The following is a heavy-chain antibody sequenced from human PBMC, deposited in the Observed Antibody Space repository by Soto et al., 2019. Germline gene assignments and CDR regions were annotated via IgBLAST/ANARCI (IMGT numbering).Heavy chain of an antibody. CDR2: ISRSGSA. D-gene: IGHD4-17*01. J-gene: IGHJ4*02. CDR1: GVSLFNSVW. V-gene: IGHV4-4*02. CDR3: AREGGDYGGNSAHHFVS. Sequence: QVQLQESGPGLVKPSGTLSLTCSVSGVSLFNSVWWSWVRQSPGKGLEWLGEISRSGSATYNPSLKGRVTITLDTAKNQFSRSLTAVTAADTAVYYCAREGGDYGGNSAHHFVSWGQVTQVTVSS.